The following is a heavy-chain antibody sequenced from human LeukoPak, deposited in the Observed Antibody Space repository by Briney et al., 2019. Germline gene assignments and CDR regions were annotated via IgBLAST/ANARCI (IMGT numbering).Heavy chain of an antibody. CDR2: AYYSGST. D-gene: IGHD3-10*01. CDR3: ASRSGRNYYGMDV. V-gene: IGHV4-59*01. J-gene: IGHJ6*02. Sequence: SETLSLTCTVSGGTISSYYWNWIRQPPGKALEWLGYAYYSGSTNYNPSLKTRLTISVDTSKAQFSLTLSSVTAADTAIYYCASRSGRNYYGMDVWGQGTTVIVSS. CDR1: GGTISSYY.